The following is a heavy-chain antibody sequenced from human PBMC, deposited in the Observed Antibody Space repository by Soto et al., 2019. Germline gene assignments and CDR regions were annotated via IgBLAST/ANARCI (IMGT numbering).Heavy chain of an antibody. Sequence: QVTLKESGPVLVNPTETLTLTCTVSGFSLSNARMGVSWIRQPPGKALEWLAHIFSNDEKSYSTSLKSRLTISKDTSKSQVVLTMTNMDPVDTATYYCARTPGIAVAGPPITRLRFDPWGQGTLVTVSS. CDR1: GFSLSNARMG. CDR2: IFSNDEK. V-gene: IGHV2-26*01. CDR3: ARTPGIAVAGPPITRLRFDP. J-gene: IGHJ5*02. D-gene: IGHD6-19*01.